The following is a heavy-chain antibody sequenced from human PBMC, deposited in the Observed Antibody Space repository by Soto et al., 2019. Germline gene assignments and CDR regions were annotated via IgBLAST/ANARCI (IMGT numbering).Heavy chain of an antibody. J-gene: IGHJ6*02. CDR2: ISHEGSYK. Sequence: QVQLVESGGGVVQPGGSLRLSCEVSGFSFRSFGMHWVRQAPGKGLEWVTVISHEGSYKHYADSVKGRFTISRDDPKNTLYLQMNSLRAEEDTAVYYCAKEGGYGDRIADDYYYYGMDVWGQGTTVTVSS. D-gene: IGHD4-17*01. V-gene: IGHV3-30*18. CDR1: GFSFRSFG. CDR3: AKEGGYGDRIADDYYYYGMDV.